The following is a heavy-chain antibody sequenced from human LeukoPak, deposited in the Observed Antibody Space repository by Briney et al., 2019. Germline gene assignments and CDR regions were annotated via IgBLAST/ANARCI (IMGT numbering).Heavy chain of an antibody. CDR3: ARQENVLLWFGELLPFDY. V-gene: IGHV4-59*01. CDR1: GGSISSYY. J-gene: IGHJ4*02. CDR2: IHYSGST. D-gene: IGHD3-10*01. Sequence: SETLSLTCTVSGGSISSYYWSWIRQPPGKGLEWIGYIHYSGSTHYNPSLKSRVTISVDTSKNQVSLKLRSVTAADTAVYYCARQENVLLWFGELLPFDYWGQGTLVTVSS.